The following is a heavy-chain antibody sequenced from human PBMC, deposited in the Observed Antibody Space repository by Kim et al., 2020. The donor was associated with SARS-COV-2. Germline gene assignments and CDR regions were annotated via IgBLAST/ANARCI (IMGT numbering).Heavy chain of an antibody. Sequence: GGSLRLSCSASGFTFSTYAVHCVRQAPGKGLEYVSAINPNGGGTYYADSVKGRFTISRDNSKNTLYLQMSSLRAEDTAVYYCVKTHKPGGSYYFDYWGQGTLVTVSS. CDR2: INPNGGGT. CDR3: VKTHKPGGSYYFDY. V-gene: IGHV3-64D*09. J-gene: IGHJ4*02. CDR1: GFTFSTYA. D-gene: IGHD1-26*01.